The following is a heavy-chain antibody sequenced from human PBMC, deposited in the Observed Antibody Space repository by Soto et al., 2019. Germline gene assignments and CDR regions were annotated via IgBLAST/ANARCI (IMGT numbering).Heavy chain of an antibody. D-gene: IGHD1-26*01. J-gene: IGHJ4*02. Sequence: PSETLSLTCAVYGGSFSGYYWSWIRQPPGKGLEWIGEINHSGSTNYNPSLKSRVTISVDTSKNQFSLKLSSVTAADAAVYYCARKYSGRLDYWGQGTLVTVSS. V-gene: IGHV4-34*01. CDR2: INHSGST. CDR3: ARKYSGRLDY. CDR1: GGSFSGYY.